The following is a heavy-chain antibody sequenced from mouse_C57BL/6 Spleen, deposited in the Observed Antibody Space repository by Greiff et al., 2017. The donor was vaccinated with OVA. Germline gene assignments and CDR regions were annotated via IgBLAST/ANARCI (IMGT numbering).Heavy chain of an antibody. CDR1: GYTFTDYY. Sequence: EVQLQQSGPELVKPGASVKISCKASGYTFTDYYMNWVKQSHGKSLEWIGDINPNNGGTSYNQKFKGKATLTVDKSSSTAYMELRSLTSEDSAVDYCARGRLRRDAMDYWGQGTSVTVSS. CDR3: ARGRLRRDAMDY. D-gene: IGHD2-4*01. J-gene: IGHJ4*01. V-gene: IGHV1-26*01. CDR2: INPNNGGT.